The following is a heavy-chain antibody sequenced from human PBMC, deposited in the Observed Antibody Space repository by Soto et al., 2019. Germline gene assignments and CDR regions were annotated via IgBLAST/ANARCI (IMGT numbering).Heavy chain of an antibody. D-gene: IGHD6-13*01. CDR3: ARDPGWEDSSSWYPGLDY. Sequence: QVQLVQAGAEVKKPGASVKVACNASGYTFTSYGIRWVRQAPGQGLAWMGWISAYNGNTNYAQKLQGRGTMTTDTDTRTAYMESRSLRSDETAVYYCARDPGWEDSSSWYPGLDYWGQGTLVTVSS. CDR1: GYTFTSYG. J-gene: IGHJ4*02. V-gene: IGHV1-18*04. CDR2: ISAYNGNT.